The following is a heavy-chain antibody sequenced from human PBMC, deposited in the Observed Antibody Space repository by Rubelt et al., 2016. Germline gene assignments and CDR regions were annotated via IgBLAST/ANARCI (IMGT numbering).Heavy chain of an antibody. CDR2: ISAYNGNT. V-gene: IGHV1-18*01. J-gene: IGHJ5*02. CDR3: ARGVEYYYGSGTNWFDP. Sequence: QVQLVQSGAEVKKPGASVKVSCKASGYTFTSYGISWVRQAPGQGLEWMGWISAYNGNTNYAQKLQGRVTMTTDTSTGTAYMELRSLGSDDTAVYYCARGVEYYYGSGTNWFDPWGQGTLVTVSS. CDR1: GYTFTSYG. D-gene: IGHD3-10*01.